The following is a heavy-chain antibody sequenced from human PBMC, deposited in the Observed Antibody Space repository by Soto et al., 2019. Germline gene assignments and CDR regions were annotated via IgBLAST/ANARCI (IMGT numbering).Heavy chain of an antibody. CDR2: IYYSGST. D-gene: IGHD1-7*01. V-gene: IGHV4-31*03. CDR1: GGSISSGGYY. J-gene: IGHJ4*02. Sequence: SETLSLTCTVSGGSISSGGYYWSWIRQHPGKGLEWIGYIYYSGSTYYNPSLKSRVTISVDTSKNQFSLKLSSVTTADTAVYYCARAHNWNSFDYWGQGTLVTVSS. CDR3: ARAHNWNSFDY.